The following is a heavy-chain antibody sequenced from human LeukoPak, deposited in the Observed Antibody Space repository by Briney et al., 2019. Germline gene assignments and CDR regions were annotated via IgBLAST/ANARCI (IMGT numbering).Heavy chain of an antibody. CDR2: INHSGST. Sequence: SETLSLTCAVYGGSFSGYYWSWIRQPPGKGLEWIGEINHSGSTNNNPSLKSRVTISVDTSKNQFSLILNSVTAADTAVYYCARLRRGITMVRYYYYYMDVWGKGTTVTVSS. CDR3: ARLRRGITMVRYYYYYMDV. V-gene: IGHV4-34*01. D-gene: IGHD3-10*01. CDR1: GGSFSGYY. J-gene: IGHJ6*03.